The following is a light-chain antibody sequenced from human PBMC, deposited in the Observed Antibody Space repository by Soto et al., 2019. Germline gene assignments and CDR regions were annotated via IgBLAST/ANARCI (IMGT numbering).Light chain of an antibody. V-gene: IGKV3-20*01. CDR1: RGLSDTN. CDR2: DSS. J-gene: IGKJ1*01. Sequence: EIVLTQSPGTLSLSPGEGATLSCRASRGLSDTNLDWYQQKPGQAPSLLLYDSSRRAPGVPHRFSGSGSGTDFTLTISSGEPDDFAVYYCQQYDVSPQTFGRGSRVEMK. CDR3: QQYDVSPQT.